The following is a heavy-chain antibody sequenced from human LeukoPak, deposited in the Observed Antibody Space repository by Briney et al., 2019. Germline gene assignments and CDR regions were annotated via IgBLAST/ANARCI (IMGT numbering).Heavy chain of an antibody. CDR1: GFGLGAYW. CDR2: IKQDGSER. D-gene: IGHD3-22*01. CDR3: ARDWGAYYHFFDY. J-gene: IGHJ4*02. V-gene: IGHV3-7*01. Sequence: PGGSLRLSWDASGFGLGAYWLGWFGRAPGKGREGVGNIKQDGSERNYVDSVKGRFTISRDNAKKSLYLQMNSLRAEDTAVYYCARDWGAYYHFFDYWGQGALVTVSS.